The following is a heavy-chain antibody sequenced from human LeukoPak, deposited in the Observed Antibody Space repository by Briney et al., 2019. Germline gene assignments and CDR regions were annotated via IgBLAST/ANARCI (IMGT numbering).Heavy chain of an antibody. V-gene: IGHV3-7*03. CDR3: AKTPGPLDWLTYYFDY. Sequence: GGSLRLSCAASGFTFSSYWMSWVRQAPGKGLEWVANIKQDGSEKYYVDSVKGRFTISRDNAKNSLYLQMNSLRAEDTAVYYCAKTPGPLDWLTYYFDYWGQGTLVTVSS. CDR1: GFTFSSYW. J-gene: IGHJ4*02. D-gene: IGHD3-9*01. CDR2: IKQDGSEK.